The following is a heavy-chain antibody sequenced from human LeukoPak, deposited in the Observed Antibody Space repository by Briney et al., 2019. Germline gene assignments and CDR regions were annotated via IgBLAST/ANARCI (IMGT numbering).Heavy chain of an antibody. CDR1: GFTFSSYA. Sequence: GGSLRLSCAASGFTFSSYAMSWVRQAPGKGLEWVSAISGSGGSTYYADSVKGRFTISRDNSKNTLYLQMNSLRAEDTAVYYCAKDRRAYCGGDCYTFDYWGQGTLVTVSS. CDR2: ISGSGGST. V-gene: IGHV3-23*01. CDR3: AKDRRAYCGGDCYTFDY. D-gene: IGHD2-21*02. J-gene: IGHJ4*02.